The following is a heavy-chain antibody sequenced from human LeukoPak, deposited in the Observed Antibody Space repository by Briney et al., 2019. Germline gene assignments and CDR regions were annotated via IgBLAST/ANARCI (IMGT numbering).Heavy chain of an antibody. CDR1: GFIFSSYA. J-gene: IGHJ4*02. CDR2: LSGSGATT. V-gene: IGHV3-23*01. D-gene: IGHD6-19*01. CDR3: ARALYNTGWYPDYFDS. Sequence: GGSLRLSCAASGFIFSSYAMSWVRQAPGKGLEWVSTLSGSGATTYYADSVKGRFTISRDNSKNTLYLQMHSLRAEDTAIYYCARALYNTGWYPDYFDSWGQGTLVTVSS.